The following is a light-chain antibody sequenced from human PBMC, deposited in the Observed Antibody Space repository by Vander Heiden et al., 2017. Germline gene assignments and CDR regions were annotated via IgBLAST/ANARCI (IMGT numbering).Light chain of an antibody. Sequence: SSELTQDPAVSVALGQTVRITCQGDSLRSSYASWYPQKPGQAPVLVIYGKNNRPSGIPDRFSGSSSGNTASLTSTGAQAEDEADYYCDSRDSSGNHLEVFGGGTKLTVL. V-gene: IGLV3-19*01. CDR1: SLRSSY. CDR2: GKN. CDR3: DSRDSSGNHLEV. J-gene: IGLJ2*01.